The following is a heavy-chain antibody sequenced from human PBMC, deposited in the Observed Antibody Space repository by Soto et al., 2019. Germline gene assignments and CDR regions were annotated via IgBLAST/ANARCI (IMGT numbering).Heavy chain of an antibody. CDR3: ARGLSYYDSSGYYSEPLDY. Sequence: QVQLQESGPGLVKPSEALSLTCTVSGGSISSYYWSWIRQPPGKGLEWIGYIYYSGSTSYNPSLKSRVTISVDTSKSQISLKLSSVTAADTAVYYCARGLSYYDSSGYYSEPLDYWGQGTLVTVSS. V-gene: IGHV4-59*01. CDR1: GGSISSYY. J-gene: IGHJ4*02. D-gene: IGHD3-22*01. CDR2: IYYSGST.